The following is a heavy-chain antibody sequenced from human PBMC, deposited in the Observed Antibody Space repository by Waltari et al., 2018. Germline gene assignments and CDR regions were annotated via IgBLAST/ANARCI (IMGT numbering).Heavy chain of an antibody. J-gene: IGHJ6*02. CDR1: GGSISSSSYY. V-gene: IGHV4-39*07. CDR3: AREKRGDYELPYYYYYYGMDV. Sequence: QLQLQESGPGLVKPSETLSLTCTVSGGSISSSSYYWGWIRQPPGKGLEWIGRIYYSGSTYSNPSLKLRVTISVDTSKNQFSLRLSSVTAAEPAVYYCAREKRGDYELPYYYYYYGMDVWGQGTTVTVSS. D-gene: IGHD4-17*01. CDR2: IYYSGST.